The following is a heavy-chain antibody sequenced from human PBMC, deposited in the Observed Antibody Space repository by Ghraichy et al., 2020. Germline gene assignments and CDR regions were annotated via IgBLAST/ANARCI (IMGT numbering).Heavy chain of an antibody. D-gene: IGHD1-14*01. J-gene: IGHJ4*02. V-gene: IGHV4-59*01. CDR2: IYYSGST. CDR1: GGSISSYY. CDR3: ARKTTGFDY. Sequence: SQTLSLTCTVSGGSISSYYWSWIRQPPGKGLEWIGYIYYSGSTNYNPSLKSRVTISVDTSKNQFSLKLSSVTAADTAVYYCARKTTGFDYWGQGTLVTVSS.